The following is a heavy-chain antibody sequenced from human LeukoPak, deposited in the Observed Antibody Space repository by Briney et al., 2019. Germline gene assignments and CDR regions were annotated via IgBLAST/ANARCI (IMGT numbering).Heavy chain of an antibody. CDR3: ARHRLDSGDFDY. J-gene: IGHJ4*02. CDR1: GGSFSGYY. CDR2: INHSGST. D-gene: IGHD1-26*01. Sequence: PSETLSLTCAVYGGSFSGYYWSWIRQPPGKGLEWIGEINHSGSTNYNPSLKSRVTISVDTSKNQFSLKLSSVTAADTAVYYCARHRLDSGDFDYWGQGTLVTVSS. V-gene: IGHV4-34*01.